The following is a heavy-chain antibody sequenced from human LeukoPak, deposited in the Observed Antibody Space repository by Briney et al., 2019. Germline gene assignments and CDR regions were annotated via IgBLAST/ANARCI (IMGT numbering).Heavy chain of an antibody. D-gene: IGHD1-26*01. CDR3: ARAEGIVGAIFDY. CDR2: IIPIFGTA. J-gene: IGHJ4*02. V-gene: IGHV1-69*06. CDR1: GGTFSSYA. Sequence: GASVKVSCKASGGTFSSYAISWVRQAPGQGLEWMGGIIPIFGTANYAQKFQGRVTITADKSTSTAYMELSSLRSEDTAVYYCARAEGIVGAIFDYWGQGTLVTVSS.